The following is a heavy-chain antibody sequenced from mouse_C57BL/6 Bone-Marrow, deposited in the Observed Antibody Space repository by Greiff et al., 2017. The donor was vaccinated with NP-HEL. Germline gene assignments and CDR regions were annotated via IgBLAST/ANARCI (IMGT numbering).Heavy chain of an antibody. CDR2: IDPETGGT. CDR3: TSVHYYGSSYPAWFAY. CDR1: GYTFTDYE. J-gene: IGHJ3*01. V-gene: IGHV1-15*01. Sequence: VKLMESGAELVRPGASVTLSCKASGYTFTDYEMHWVKQTPVHGLEWIGAIDPETGGTAYNQKFKGKAILTADKSSSTAYMELRSLTSEDSAVYYCTSVHYYGSSYPAWFAYWGQGTLVTVSA. D-gene: IGHD1-1*01.